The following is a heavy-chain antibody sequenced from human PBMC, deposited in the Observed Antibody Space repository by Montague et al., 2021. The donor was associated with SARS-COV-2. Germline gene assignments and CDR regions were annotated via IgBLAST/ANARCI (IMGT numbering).Heavy chain of an antibody. CDR3: ARDNYYYDTSVYHDY. V-gene: IGHV3-48*03. Sequence: SLRLSCAASGFTFSSYEMNWLRQAPGKGLEWVSYISSSGITIYYADSVKGRFTISRDNAKNSLYLQMNSLRAEDTAVYYCARDNYYYDTSVYHDYWGQGTLGTVSS. D-gene: IGHD3-22*01. CDR2: ISSSGITI. CDR1: GFTFSSYE. J-gene: IGHJ4*02.